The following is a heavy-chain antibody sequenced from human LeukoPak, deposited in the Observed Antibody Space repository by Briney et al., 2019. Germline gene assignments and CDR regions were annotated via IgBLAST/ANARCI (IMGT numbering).Heavy chain of an antibody. D-gene: IGHD2-2*01. Sequence: ASVTVSCTAAGYTLTGYYMHWVRQAPAPGQEWMGWINPNSGGTSYAQKFQGRVTMTRDTSISTAYMELSRLRSDGTAVYYCARGRCSSRSCYLFDYWGQGTLVTVSS. CDR1: GYTLTGYY. CDR3: ARGRCSSRSCYLFDY. CDR2: INPNSGGT. J-gene: IGHJ4*02. V-gene: IGHV1-2*02.